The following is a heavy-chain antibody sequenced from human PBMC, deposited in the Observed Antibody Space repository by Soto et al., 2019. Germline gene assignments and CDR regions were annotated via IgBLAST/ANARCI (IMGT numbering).Heavy chain of an antibody. V-gene: IGHV5-51*01. D-gene: IGHD3-10*01. CDR1: GYNFTSYW. Sequence: GESLKISCQGSGYNFTSYWIGWVRQMPGKGLEWMGLIYLGDSDTRHSPSFQGQVTISADKSISTAYLQWSSLKASDTAMYYCARKSSGSSSSLYYWGQGTLVTVSS. CDR3: ARKSSGSSSSLYY. J-gene: IGHJ4*02. CDR2: IYLGDSDT.